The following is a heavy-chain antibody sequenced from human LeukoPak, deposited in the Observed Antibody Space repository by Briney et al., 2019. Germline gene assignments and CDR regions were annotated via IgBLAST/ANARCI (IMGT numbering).Heavy chain of an antibody. CDR1: GGSFSGYY. V-gene: IGHV4-34*01. Sequence: PSGTLSLTCAVYGGSFSGYYWSWIRQPPGKGLEWIGEINHSGSTNYNPSLKSRVTISVDTSKNQFSLKLSSVTAADTAVYYCARGVVPAAPDFDYWGQGTLVTVSS. CDR2: INHSGST. D-gene: IGHD2-2*01. J-gene: IGHJ4*02. CDR3: ARGVVPAAPDFDY.